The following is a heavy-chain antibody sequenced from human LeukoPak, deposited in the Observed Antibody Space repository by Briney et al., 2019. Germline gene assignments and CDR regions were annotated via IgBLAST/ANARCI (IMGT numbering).Heavy chain of an antibody. Sequence: PGGSLRLSCAASGFTFSSYGMHWVRQAPGKGLEWVAVIWYDGSKKYYADSVKVRFTISRDNSKNTLYLQMNSLRTEDTAVYYCASNTGYSSGPNLYWGQGTLVTVSS. V-gene: IGHV3-33*01. CDR1: GFTFSSYG. CDR2: IWYDGSKK. D-gene: IGHD6-19*01. CDR3: ASNTGYSSGPNLY. J-gene: IGHJ4*02.